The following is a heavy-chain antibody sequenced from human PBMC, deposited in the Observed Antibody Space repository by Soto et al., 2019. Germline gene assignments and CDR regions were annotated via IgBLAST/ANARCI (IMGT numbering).Heavy chain of an antibody. CDR1: GFDFLDYG. CDR3: ATDLASYGDVWGGFRPPFDY. D-gene: IGHD3-16*02. J-gene: IGHJ4*02. Sequence: ASVKVSCKGSGFDFLDYGYSWVRQAPGQGLEWMGWISSKNGITNYAEKFQGRVTLTTDTSTTTVYMELRSLRYDDTAMYYCATDLASYGDVWGGFRPPFDYWGQGTLVTVSS. CDR2: ISSKNGIT. V-gene: IGHV1-18*04.